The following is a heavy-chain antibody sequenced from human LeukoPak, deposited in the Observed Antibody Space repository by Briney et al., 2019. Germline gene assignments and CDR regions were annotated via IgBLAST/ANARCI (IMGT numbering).Heavy chain of an antibody. J-gene: IGHJ6*02. CDR1: GYTFTDHY. CDR2: VDPEDGET. CDR3: LIDRIDRAFDV. Sequence: ASVKISCKASGYTFTDHYIHWVQQAPGKGPEWMGRVDPEDGETIYGEKFQGRITIAADTSTDTACIELTSVRADDTAVYYCLIDRIDRAFDVWGQGTSVTISS. V-gene: IGHV1-69-2*01.